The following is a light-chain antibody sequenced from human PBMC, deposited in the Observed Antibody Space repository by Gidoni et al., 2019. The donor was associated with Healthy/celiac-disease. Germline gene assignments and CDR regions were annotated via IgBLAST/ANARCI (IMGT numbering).Light chain of an antibody. CDR3: QQYGSSPHT. Sequence: EIVLTQSPGTLSLSPGDRATLSCRASQSVSSSYLAWYQQKPGQAPRLLIYGASSRATGIPDRVSGSGSGTDFTLTISRLEPEDFAVDYCQQYGSSPHTFGQGTKLEIK. V-gene: IGKV3-20*01. J-gene: IGKJ2*01. CDR1: QSVSSSY. CDR2: GAS.